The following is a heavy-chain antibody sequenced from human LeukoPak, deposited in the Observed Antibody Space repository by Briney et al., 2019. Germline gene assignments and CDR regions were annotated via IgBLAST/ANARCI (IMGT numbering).Heavy chain of an antibody. CDR3: ARDLGYSYGHDS. CDR1: GFTVSSNY. V-gene: IGHV3-66*02. J-gene: IGHJ4*02. Sequence: GVSLRLSCAASGFTVSSNYMSWVRQAPGKGLEWVSLIYSGGSTYYADSVKGRFTISRDNSKNTLYLQMNSLRAEDTAVYYCARDLGYSYGHDSWGQGTLVTVSS. CDR2: IYSGGST. D-gene: IGHD5-18*01.